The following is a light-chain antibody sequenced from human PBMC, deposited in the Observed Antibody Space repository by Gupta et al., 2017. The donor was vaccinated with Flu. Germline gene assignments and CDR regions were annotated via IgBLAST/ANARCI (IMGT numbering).Light chain of an antibody. Sequence: DIQMTTSPSSLSPSLGDRVIIPCRASQNSCNSLGWYQQKPEQAPKPLIYGASSLQNGVPSRFSGSGSGTDFTLTISSLQPEDFGTYYCRQYKSYPITFGQGTRLEIK. CDR3: RQYKSYPIT. V-gene: IGKV1D-16*01. J-gene: IGKJ5*01. CDR2: GAS. CDR1: QNSCNS.